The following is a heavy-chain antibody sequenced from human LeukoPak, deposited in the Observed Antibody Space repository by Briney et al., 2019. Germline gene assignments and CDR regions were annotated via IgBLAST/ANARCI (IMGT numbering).Heavy chain of an antibody. Sequence: SETLSLTCAVYGGSFSGYYWSWIRQPPGKGLEWIGEINHSGSTNYNPSLKSRVTISVDTSKNQFSLKLSSVTAADTAVYYRARVPTERVVAAPNLAYFDYWGQGTLVTVYS. CDR3: ARVPTERVVAAPNLAYFDY. J-gene: IGHJ4*02. V-gene: IGHV4-34*01. CDR1: GGSFSGYY. D-gene: IGHD2-15*01. CDR2: INHSGST.